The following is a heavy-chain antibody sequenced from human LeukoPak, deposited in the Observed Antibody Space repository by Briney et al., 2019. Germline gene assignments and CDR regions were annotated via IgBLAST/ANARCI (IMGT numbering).Heavy chain of an antibody. CDR2: ISWNSGYI. J-gene: IGHJ6*02. CDR1: GFTFDDYA. V-gene: IGHV3-9*01. Sequence: GGSLRLSCAASGFTFDDYAMHWVRQAPGKGLEWVSGISWNSGYIGYGDSVRGRFTISRDNAKNSLYLQMHSLRAEDTAVYYCARGREPVVTAIMSYYYYGMDVWGQGTTVTVSS. D-gene: IGHD2-21*02. CDR3: ARGREPVVTAIMSYYYYGMDV.